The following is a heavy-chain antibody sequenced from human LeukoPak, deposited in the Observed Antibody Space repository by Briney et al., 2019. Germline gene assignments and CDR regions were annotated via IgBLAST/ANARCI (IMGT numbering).Heavy chain of an antibody. V-gene: IGHV4-39*01. CDR2: IYYSGST. Sequence: PSETLSLTCTASGGSISSSSYYWGWIRQPPGKGLEWIGSIYYSGSTYYNPSLKSRVTISVDTSKNQFSLKLSSVTAADTAVYYCARRTIYCSSTSCYNGFDYWGQGTLVTVSS. D-gene: IGHD2-2*02. CDR1: GGSISSSSYY. J-gene: IGHJ4*02. CDR3: ARRTIYCSSTSCYNGFDY.